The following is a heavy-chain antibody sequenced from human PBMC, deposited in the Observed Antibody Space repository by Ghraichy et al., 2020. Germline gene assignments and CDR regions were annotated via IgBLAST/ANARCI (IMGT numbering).Heavy chain of an antibody. D-gene: IGHD3-3*01. J-gene: IGHJ4*02. CDR2: IFHSGSP. CDR1: GGSINNNLYY. Sequence: SQTLSLTCTVSGGSINNNLYYWGWIRQPPGKGLEWIGTIFHSGSPYYNPSLKSRVTISVDTSKNQFSLKLSSVTADDTAVYYCGGRKDDFQINYWGQGPLVTVSS. V-gene: IGHV4-39*01. CDR3: GGRKDDFQINY.